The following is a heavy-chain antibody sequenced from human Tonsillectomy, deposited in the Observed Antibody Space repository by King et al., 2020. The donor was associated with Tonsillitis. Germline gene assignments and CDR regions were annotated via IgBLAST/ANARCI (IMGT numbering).Heavy chain of an antibody. V-gene: IGHV3-23*04. CDR3: AKGEDYYDSSAYFFDY. J-gene: IGHJ4*02. D-gene: IGHD3-22*01. CDR1: GFTFTSYA. Sequence: VQLVESGGALVQPGGSLRLSCAASGFTFTSYAMSWVRQAPGKGLEWVSTISSSVGRTYYADSVKGRLTISRDNSKNTLYLQVSSLRAEDTAVYFCAKGEDYYDSSAYFFDYWGKGTLVTVSS. CDR2: ISSSVGRT.